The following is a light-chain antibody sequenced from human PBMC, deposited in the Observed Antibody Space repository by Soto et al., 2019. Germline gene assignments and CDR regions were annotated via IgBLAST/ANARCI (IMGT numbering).Light chain of an antibody. J-gene: IGKJ1*01. CDR1: QGISNY. V-gene: IGKV1-27*01. CDR2: TAS. CDR3: QQYNNWPRT. Sequence: DIQLTQSPSSLSASVGDRVTLTCLASQGISNYLAWYQQKPGKVPKLLIYTASTLQSGVPSRFSGSGSGTEFTLTISSLQSENFAVYYCQQYNNWPRTFGQGTKVDI.